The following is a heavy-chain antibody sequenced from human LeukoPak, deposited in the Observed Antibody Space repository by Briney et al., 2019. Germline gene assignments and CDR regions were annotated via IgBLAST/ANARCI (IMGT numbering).Heavy chain of an antibody. Sequence: GGSLRLSCAASGFTFSSYGMHWVRQAPGKGLEWVAVISYDGSNKYYADSVKGRFTISRDNSKNTLYLQMNSLRAEDTAVYYCARAEFVSGSYERDYWGQGTLVTVSS. V-gene: IGHV3-30*03. CDR3: ARAEFVSGSYERDY. CDR1: GFTFSSYG. D-gene: IGHD3-16*01. CDR2: ISYDGSNK. J-gene: IGHJ4*02.